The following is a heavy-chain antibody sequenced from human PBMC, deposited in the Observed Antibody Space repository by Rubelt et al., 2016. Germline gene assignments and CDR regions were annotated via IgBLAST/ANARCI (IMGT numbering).Heavy chain of an antibody. CDR2: NHYTENS. D-gene: IGHD3-22*01. CDR3: ARHIRDGTSGYYYGH. J-gene: IGHJ4*02. V-gene: IGHV4-59*08. CDR1: GDSVNRNY. Sequence: QVQLQESGPGLVKPSETLSLTCSVSGDSVNRNYWSWIRQAPDKGLEWIGYNHYTENSRYNPSLKSRVTVSVDPSKNQFSLRLTSVTAADTAVYYCARHIRDGTSGYYYGHWGQGTLVTVSS.